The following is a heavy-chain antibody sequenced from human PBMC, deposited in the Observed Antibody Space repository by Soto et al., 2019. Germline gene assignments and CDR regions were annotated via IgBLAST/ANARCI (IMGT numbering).Heavy chain of an antibody. CDR3: ATAHNSGWYFFDY. CDR1: GGSFSTLG. V-gene: IGHV1-69*06. CDR2: IIPLFGKA. D-gene: IGHD6-19*01. Sequence: SVKVSCKASGGSFSTLGINWVRQAPGQGLEWMGGIIPLFGKARYAETSQGRVTITADTSTGTAYMEVSSLRSDDTAVFYCATAHNSGWYFFDYWGPGTLVTVYS. J-gene: IGHJ4*02.